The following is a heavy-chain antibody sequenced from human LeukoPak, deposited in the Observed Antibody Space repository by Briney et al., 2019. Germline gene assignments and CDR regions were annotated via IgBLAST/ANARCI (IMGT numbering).Heavy chain of an antibody. CDR1: GFTFSDYF. J-gene: IGHJ4*02. CDR2: INQDGSEK. CDR3: ARVSPDDSDYFDY. Sequence: PGGSLRLSCAASGFTFSDYFMSWVRQAPGKGLEWVANINQDGSEKYFVDSVKGRFTISRDNAKNSLFLQMNSLRAEDTAVYYCARVSPDDSDYFDYWGQGTLVTVSS. D-gene: IGHD3-22*01. V-gene: IGHV3-7*01.